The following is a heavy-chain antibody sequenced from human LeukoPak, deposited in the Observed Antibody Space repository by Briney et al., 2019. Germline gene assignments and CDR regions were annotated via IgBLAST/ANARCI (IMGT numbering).Heavy chain of an antibody. CDR3: ARDQYYYDSSGP. CDR2: IIPILGIA. Sequence: SVKVSCKAPGGTFSSYAISWVRQAPGQGLEWMGRIIPILGIANYAQKFQGRVTITADKSTSTAYMELSSLRSEDTAVYYCARDQYYYDSSGPWGQGTMVTVSS. CDR1: GGTFSSYA. J-gene: IGHJ3*01. V-gene: IGHV1-69*04. D-gene: IGHD3-22*01.